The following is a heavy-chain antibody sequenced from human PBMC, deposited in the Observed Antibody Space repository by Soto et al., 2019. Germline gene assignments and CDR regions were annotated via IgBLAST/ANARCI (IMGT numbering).Heavy chain of an antibody. D-gene: IGHD2-15*01. J-gene: IGHJ4*02. V-gene: IGHV4-38-2*01. CDR1: GYSISSGYY. CDR3: ARALPVFVVVVAARGSFDY. Sequence: KPSETLSLTCAVSGYSISSGYYWGWIRQPPGKGLEWIGSIYHSGSTYYNPSLKSRVTISVDTSKNQFSLKLSSVTAADTAVYYCARALPVFVVVVAARGSFDYWGQGTLVTVSS. CDR2: IYHSGST.